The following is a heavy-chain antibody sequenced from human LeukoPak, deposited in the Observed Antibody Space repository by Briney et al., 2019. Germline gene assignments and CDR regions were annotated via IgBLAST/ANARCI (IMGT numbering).Heavy chain of an antibody. Sequence: ASVKVSCKASGYTFTGYYMHWVRQAPGQGLEWMGWINPKSGGTNYAQKFQGRVTMTRDTSISTAYMELSRLRSDDTAVYYCASRPDVGATADYWGQGTLVTVSS. CDR1: GYTFTGYY. CDR2: INPKSGGT. CDR3: ASRPDVGATADY. J-gene: IGHJ4*02. V-gene: IGHV1-2*02. D-gene: IGHD1-26*01.